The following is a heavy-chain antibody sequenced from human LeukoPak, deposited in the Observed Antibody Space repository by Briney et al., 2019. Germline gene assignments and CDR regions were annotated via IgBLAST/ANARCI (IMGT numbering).Heavy chain of an antibody. CDR1: GFTFSSYA. J-gene: IGHJ4*02. D-gene: IGHD1-26*01. CDR2: ISASGGST. Sequence: GGSLRLSCAASGFTFSSYAMSWVRQAPGKGLEWVSAISASGGSTYYADSVKGRFTISRDNSKNTLSLQMNSLRAEDTAVYYCAKDLGISGSRSRGYFDYWGQGTLVTVSS. V-gene: IGHV3-23*01. CDR3: AKDLGISGSRSRGYFDY.